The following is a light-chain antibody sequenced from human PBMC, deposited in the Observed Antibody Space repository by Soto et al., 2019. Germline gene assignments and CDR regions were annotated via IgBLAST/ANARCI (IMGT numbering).Light chain of an antibody. Sequence: DIQMTQSPSSLPASLGDRVTITCRASQGISNNLAWYQQKPGKVPKLLFYTASTLLSGVSSRFSGSGSGTDFTLTIISLQPEDVATYYCQKYNSAPFTFGPGTKVDIK. CDR2: TAS. V-gene: IGKV1-27*01. CDR1: QGISNN. CDR3: QKYNSAPFT. J-gene: IGKJ3*01.